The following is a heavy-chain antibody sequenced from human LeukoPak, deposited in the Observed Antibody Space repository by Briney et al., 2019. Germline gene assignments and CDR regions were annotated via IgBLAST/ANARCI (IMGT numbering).Heavy chain of an antibody. V-gene: IGHV3-7*01. CDR2: IKQDGSEK. D-gene: IGHD6-13*01. CDR1: GSSFSTYW. J-gene: IGHJ4*02. Sequence: PGGSLRPSCAASGSSFSTYWMSWVSQAPGKGLEWVANIKQDGSEKYYVDSAKGRFTISRDNAKNSLYLQMNSLTAEDTAVYYCATDLGSSRPNFWGQGILVTVSS. CDR3: ATDLGSSRPNF.